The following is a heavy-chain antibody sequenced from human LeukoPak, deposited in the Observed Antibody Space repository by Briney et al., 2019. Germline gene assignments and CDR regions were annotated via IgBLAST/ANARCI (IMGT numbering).Heavy chain of an antibody. CDR1: GGSFSGYY. CDR2: INHSGST. J-gene: IGHJ4*02. V-gene: IGHV4-34*01. CDR3: ARMTGGLIPY. Sequence: SETLSLTCAVYGGSFSGYYWSWIRQPPGKGLEWIGEINHSGSTNYNPSLKSRVTISVDTSKNQFSLKLSSVTAADTAVYYCARMTGGLIPYWGQGTLVTVSS.